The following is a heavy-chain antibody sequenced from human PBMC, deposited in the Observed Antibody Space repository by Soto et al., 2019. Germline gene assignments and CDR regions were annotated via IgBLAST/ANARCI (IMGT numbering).Heavy chain of an antibody. CDR1: GGSISSSSYY. J-gene: IGHJ5*02. V-gene: IGHV4-39*01. D-gene: IGHD4-17*01. CDR3: ARHTVDYGDYVLWFDP. CDR2: IYYSGST. Sequence: QLQLQESGPGLVKPSETLSLTCTVSGGSISSSSYYWGWIRQPPGKGLEWIGSIYYSGSTYYNPSLKSRVTISVDTSKNQFSLKLSSVTAADTAVYYCARHTVDYGDYVLWFDPWGQGTLVTVSS.